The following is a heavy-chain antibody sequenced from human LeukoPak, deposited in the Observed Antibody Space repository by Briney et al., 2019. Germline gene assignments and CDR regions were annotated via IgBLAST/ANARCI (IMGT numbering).Heavy chain of an antibody. Sequence: AGGSLRLSCAASGFTISSYSMNWVRQAPGKGLEWVSFISSSSSYIYYADSVKGRFAISRGNAKNSLYLQMNSLRAEDTAVYYCATSLYGGYAGDHWGQGTLVTVSS. CDR3: ATSLYGGYAGDH. V-gene: IGHV3-21*01. CDR1: GFTISSYS. J-gene: IGHJ4*02. D-gene: IGHD5-12*01. CDR2: ISSSSSYI.